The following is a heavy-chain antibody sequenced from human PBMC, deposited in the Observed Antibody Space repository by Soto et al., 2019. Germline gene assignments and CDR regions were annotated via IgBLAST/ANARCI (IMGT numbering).Heavy chain of an antibody. D-gene: IGHD3-9*01. CDR1: GFSLSTSGVG. J-gene: IGHJ5*02. CDR2: IYWDDDK. V-gene: IGHV2-5*02. CDR3: AHSPNYDILTGSRFDP. Sequence: QITLKESGPTLVKPTQTLTLTCTFSGFSLSTSGVGVGWIRQPPGKALEWLALIYWDDDKRYSPSLKSRLTITKDTSKNQVVLTMTNMDPVDTATYYCAHSPNYDILTGSRFDPWGQGTLVTVSS.